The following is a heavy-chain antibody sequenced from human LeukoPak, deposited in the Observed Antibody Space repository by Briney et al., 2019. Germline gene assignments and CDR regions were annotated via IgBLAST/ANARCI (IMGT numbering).Heavy chain of an antibody. J-gene: IGHJ3*02. V-gene: IGHV3-33*08. CDR1: GFTFSKYG. Sequence: GRSLRLSCAASGFTFSKYGMHWVRQVPGKGLEWVAAIWFDGIRKYYADSVKGRLTISRDNSKNTLYLQMNSLRAEDTAVYYCARDLEDSSPFGAFDMWGQGTMVTVSS. CDR2: IWFDGIRK. CDR3: ARDLEDSSPFGAFDM. D-gene: IGHD3-22*01.